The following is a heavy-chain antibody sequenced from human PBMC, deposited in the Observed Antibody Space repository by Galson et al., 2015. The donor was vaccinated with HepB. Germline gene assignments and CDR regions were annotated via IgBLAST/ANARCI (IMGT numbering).Heavy chain of an antibody. V-gene: IGHV1-69*13. Sequence: SVKVSCKASGGTFSSYAISWVRQAPGQGLEWMGGIIPIFGTANYAQKFQGRVTITADESTSTAYVELSSLRSEDTAVYYCAKTKRWLQPTLDAFDIWGQGTMVTVSS. CDR1: GGTFSSYA. CDR3: AKTKRWLQPTLDAFDI. CDR2: IIPIFGTA. D-gene: IGHD5-24*01. J-gene: IGHJ3*02.